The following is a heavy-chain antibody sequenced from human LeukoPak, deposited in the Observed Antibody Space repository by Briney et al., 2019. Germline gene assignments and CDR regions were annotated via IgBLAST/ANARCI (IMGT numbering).Heavy chain of an antibody. Sequence: TSETLSLTCAVYGGSFSGYYWSWIRQPPGKGLEWIGEINHSGSTNYNPSLKSRVTISVDTSKNQFSLKLSSVTAADTAVYYCARLETVAGTGYYFDYWGQGTLVTVSS. V-gene: IGHV4-34*01. CDR1: GGSFSGYY. CDR2: INHSGST. D-gene: IGHD6-19*01. J-gene: IGHJ4*02. CDR3: ARLETVAGTGYYFDY.